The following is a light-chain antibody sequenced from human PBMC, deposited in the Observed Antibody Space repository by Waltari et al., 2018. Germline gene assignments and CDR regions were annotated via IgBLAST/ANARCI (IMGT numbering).Light chain of an antibody. J-gene: IGKJ1*01. Sequence: DIVMTQSPGTLSVSPGERATLSCRASKRIVNNLAGYQQKRGQAPRLLIFGAFTRATDIPARFSGSGSGTEFTLTISSVQSEDFAVYYCQQYNFWPRTFGLGTKVEI. CDR2: GAF. CDR3: QQYNFWPRT. CDR1: KRIVNN. V-gene: IGKV3D-15*01.